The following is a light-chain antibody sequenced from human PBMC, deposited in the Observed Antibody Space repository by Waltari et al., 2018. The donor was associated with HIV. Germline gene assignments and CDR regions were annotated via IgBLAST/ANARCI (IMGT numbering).Light chain of an antibody. CDR2: DVS. V-gene: IGLV2-14*01. Sequence: QSALTQPASVSGSPGQSITISCTGTSSDIGTYNYVSWYQQHPGKAPKLMIYDVSNRPAGVSNRFSAYKAGNTASLTISGLQAEDEADYYCSSYTSSSTPVVFGGGTKLTVL. CDR3: SSYTSSSTPVV. J-gene: IGLJ2*01. CDR1: SSDIGTYNY.